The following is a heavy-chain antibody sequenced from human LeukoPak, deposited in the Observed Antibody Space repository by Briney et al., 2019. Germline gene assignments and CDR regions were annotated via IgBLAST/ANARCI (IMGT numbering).Heavy chain of an antibody. CDR1: GFIFDDYT. J-gene: IGHJ4*02. V-gene: IGHV3-43*01. D-gene: IGHD3-3*01. Sequence: GGSLRLSCAASGFIFDDYTMHWVRQAPGKGLEWVSLINWDGGSTYYADSVRGRFTISRDNSKNSLYLQMNRLRTEDTALYSCAKGNYYSFWSGYFDYWGQGTLVTVSS. CDR2: INWDGGST. CDR3: AKGNYYSFWSGYFDY.